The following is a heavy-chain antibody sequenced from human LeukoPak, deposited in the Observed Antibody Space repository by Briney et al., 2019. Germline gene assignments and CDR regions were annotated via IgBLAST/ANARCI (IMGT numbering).Heavy chain of an antibody. J-gene: IGHJ4*02. Sequence: GGSLRLSCAASGFTFSGNSMTWVRQTPGKGLEWVSGISGSGDSTYYADSVKGRLTISRDNSRNTLYLQMSSLRAEDTAVYYCAKWSGFGDDWGQGTLVTVSS. CDR2: ISGSGDST. CDR3: AKWSGFGDD. D-gene: IGHD3-10*01. CDR1: GFTFSGNS. V-gene: IGHV3-23*01.